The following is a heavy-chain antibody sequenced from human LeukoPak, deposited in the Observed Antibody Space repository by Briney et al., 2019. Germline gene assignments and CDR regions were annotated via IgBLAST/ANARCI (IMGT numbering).Heavy chain of an antibody. CDR2: IYHGGDT. V-gene: IGHV4-4*02. D-gene: IGHD1-1*01. Sequence: SETLSLTCAISGGSIYSHSWWSWVRQPPGKGLEWIGEIYHGGDTNYDPSLKSRVSMSVDRSTNHFSLSLSSVTAADTAICYCAGHVKVLGTRGFDYWGQGTLVTVSS. CDR1: GGSIYSHSW. CDR3: AGHVKVLGTRGFDY. J-gene: IGHJ4*02.